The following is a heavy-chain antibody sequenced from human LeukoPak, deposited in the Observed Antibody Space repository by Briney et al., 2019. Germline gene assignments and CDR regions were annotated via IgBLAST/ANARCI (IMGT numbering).Heavy chain of an antibody. CDR3: ARVRGQQLVRGGSGY. V-gene: IGHV1-8*01. Sequence: ASVKVSCKASGYTFTSYDINWVRQATGQGLEWMGWMNPNSGNTGYAQKFQGRVTMTRNTSISTAYVELSSLRSEDTAVYYCARVRGQQLVRGGSGYWGQGTLVTVSS. D-gene: IGHD6-13*01. CDR2: MNPNSGNT. CDR1: GYTFTSYD. J-gene: IGHJ4*02.